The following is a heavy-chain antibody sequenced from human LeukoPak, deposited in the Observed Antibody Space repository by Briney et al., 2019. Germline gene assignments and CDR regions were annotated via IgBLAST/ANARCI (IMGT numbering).Heavy chain of an antibody. CDR3: ARGGRYCSSTSCYRGYYYGMDV. D-gene: IGHD2-2*02. J-gene: IGHJ6*02. CDR2: INHSGST. Sequence: SETLSLTCAVYGGSFSGYYWSWIRQPPGMGLEWIGEINHSGSTNYNPSLKSRVTISVDTSKNQFSLKLSSVTAADTAVYYCARGGRYCSSTSCYRGYYYGMDVWGQGTTVTVSS. CDR1: GGSFSGYY. V-gene: IGHV4-34*01.